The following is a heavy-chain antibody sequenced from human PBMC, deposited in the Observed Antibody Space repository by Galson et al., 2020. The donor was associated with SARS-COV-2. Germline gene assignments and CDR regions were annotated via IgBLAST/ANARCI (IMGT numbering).Heavy chain of an antibody. CDR1: WGTFSSYN. CDR2: NIPIFGTA. Sequence: CKASWGTFSSYNNNRERQAPGQELETKGGNIPIFGTANYAQKFQGRVTITADESTSTAYMELSSLRSEDTAVYYCARGGYSSGWRNWYFDLWGRGTLVTVSS. J-gene: IGHJ2*01. CDR3: ARGGYSSGWRNWYFDL. V-gene: IGHV1-69*01. D-gene: IGHD6-19*01.